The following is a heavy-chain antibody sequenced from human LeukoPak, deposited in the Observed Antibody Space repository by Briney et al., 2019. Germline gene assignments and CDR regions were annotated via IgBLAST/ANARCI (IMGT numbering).Heavy chain of an antibody. D-gene: IGHD3-10*01. CDR2: ISAYNGNT. Sequence: ASVKVSCKASGYTFTSYGISWVRQAPGQGLEWMGWISAYNGNTNYAQKLQGRVTMTTDTSTSTAYMELRSLRSDDTAVYYCARDHYGSGSPPFDYWGQGTLVTVSS. V-gene: IGHV1-18*04. CDR3: ARDHYGSGSPPFDY. CDR1: GYTFTSYG. J-gene: IGHJ4*02.